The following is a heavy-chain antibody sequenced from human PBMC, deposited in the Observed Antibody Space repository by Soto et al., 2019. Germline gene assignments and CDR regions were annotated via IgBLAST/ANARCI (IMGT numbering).Heavy chain of an antibody. V-gene: IGHV4-59*01. Sequence: SETLSLTCPVSSDSMTSYYWSWIRQPPGKGPECIGYIYHSGITNYNPSLKSRVTISLDTSKTQFSLRPSFVTAADTAVYYCARMSLFYFFDSWGQGTLVTVSS. CDR3: ARMSLFYFFDS. D-gene: IGHD3-10*01. CDR1: SDSMTSYY. CDR2: IYHSGIT. J-gene: IGHJ4*01.